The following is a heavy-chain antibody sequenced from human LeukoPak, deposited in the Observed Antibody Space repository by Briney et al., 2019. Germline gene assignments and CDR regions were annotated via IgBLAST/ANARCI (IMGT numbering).Heavy chain of an antibody. Sequence: GASVKVSCKVSGYTLTELSIHWVRQAPGQGLEWMGWINPNSGGTNYAQKFQGRVTMTRDTSISTVYMELSRLRSDDTAVFYCARSKSWYYESSGYYYFDYWGQGTLVTVSS. J-gene: IGHJ4*02. CDR2: INPNSGGT. V-gene: IGHV1-2*02. D-gene: IGHD3-22*01. CDR3: ARSKSWYYESSGYYYFDY. CDR1: GYTLTELS.